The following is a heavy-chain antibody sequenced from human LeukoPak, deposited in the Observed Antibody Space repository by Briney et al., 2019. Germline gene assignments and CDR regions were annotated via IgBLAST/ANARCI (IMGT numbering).Heavy chain of an antibody. Sequence: SETLSLTCTVSGGSISSYYWSWIRQPAGKGLEWIERIYTSGSTNYNPSLKSRVTMSVDTSKNQFSLKLSSVTAADTAVYYCARASTDILTGYPGIFWFDPWGQGTLVTVSS. V-gene: IGHV4-4*07. J-gene: IGHJ5*02. CDR2: IYTSGST. CDR1: GGSISSYY. CDR3: ARASTDILTGYPGIFWFDP. D-gene: IGHD3-9*01.